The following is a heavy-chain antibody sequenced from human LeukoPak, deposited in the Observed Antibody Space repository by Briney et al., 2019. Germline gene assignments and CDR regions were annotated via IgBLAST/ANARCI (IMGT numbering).Heavy chain of an antibody. Sequence: GGSLRLSCAASGFTFSTYWMSWVRQAPGKGLEWVANIKQDGSDKFYVDSVKGRFTISRDNAKNSMYLQMNSLGAEDTAVYYCARVLPVASRDYWGQGTLVTVSS. V-gene: IGHV3-7*01. CDR2: IKQDGSDK. CDR1: GFTFSTYW. D-gene: IGHD2-2*01. CDR3: ARVLPVASRDY. J-gene: IGHJ4*02.